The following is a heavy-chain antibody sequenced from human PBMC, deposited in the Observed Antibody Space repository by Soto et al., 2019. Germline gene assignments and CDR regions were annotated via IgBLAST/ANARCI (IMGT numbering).Heavy chain of an antibody. J-gene: IGHJ4*02. D-gene: IGHD3-10*01. V-gene: IGHV3-23*01. CDR2: ISGGADST. CDR1: GFTFSTYA. CDR3: AKEGAWVGAGYFDC. Sequence: EVQLLESGGGLVQPGGSLRLACEASGFTFSTYAMSWVRQAPRKGLEWVSAISGGADSTYYADSVRGRFTISRDNSKITLYRQRNSLRAEDTALYYCAKEGAWVGAGYFDCWGQGTLVTVSA.